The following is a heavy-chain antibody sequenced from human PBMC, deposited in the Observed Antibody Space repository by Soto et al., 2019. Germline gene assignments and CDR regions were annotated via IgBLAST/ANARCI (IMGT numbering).Heavy chain of an antibody. J-gene: IGHJ4*02. V-gene: IGHV1-46*01. CDR3: AREGLGYCSSTSCYYPYSSGWPFGY. D-gene: IGHD2-2*01. CDR1: GYTFTSYY. CDR2: INPSGGST. Sequence: ASVKVSCKASGYTFTSYYMHWVRQAPGQGLEWMGIINPSGGSTSYAQKFQGRVTMTRDTSTSTVYMELSSLRSEDTAVYYCAREGLGYCSSTSCYYPYSSGWPFGYWGQGTLVTVSS.